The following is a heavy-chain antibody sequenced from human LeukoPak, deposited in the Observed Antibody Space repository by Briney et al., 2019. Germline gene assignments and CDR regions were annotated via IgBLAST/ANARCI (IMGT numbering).Heavy chain of an antibody. Sequence: SETLSLTCAVSGGSISSSNWWSWVRQPPGKGLEWIGEIYHSGSTNYNPSLKSRVTISVDKPKNQFSLKLSSVTAADTAVYYCARVPYDFWSGRNWFDPWGQGTLVTVSS. CDR2: IYHSGST. CDR3: ARVPYDFWSGRNWFDP. D-gene: IGHD3-3*01. J-gene: IGHJ5*02. V-gene: IGHV4-4*02. CDR1: GGSISSSNW.